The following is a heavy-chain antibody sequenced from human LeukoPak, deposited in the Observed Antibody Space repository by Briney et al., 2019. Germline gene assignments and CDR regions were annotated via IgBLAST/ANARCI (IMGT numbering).Heavy chain of an antibody. CDR1: GFTFSSYA. J-gene: IGHJ4*02. CDR3: AKLPSYYDILTGSFDY. D-gene: IGHD3-9*01. CDR2: ISGSGGST. V-gene: IGHV3-23*01. Sequence: AGGSLRLSCAASGFTFSSYAMSWARQAPGKGLEWVSAISGSGGSTYYADSVKGRFTISRDNSKNTLYLQMNSLRAEDTAVYYCAKLPSYYDILTGSFDYWGQGTLVTVSS.